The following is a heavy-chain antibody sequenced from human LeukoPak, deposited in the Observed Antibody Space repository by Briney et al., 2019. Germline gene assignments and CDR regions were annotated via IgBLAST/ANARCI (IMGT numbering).Heavy chain of an antibody. V-gene: IGHV3-9*01. D-gene: IGHD2-8*02. Sequence: GRSLRLSCAASGFTFDNSAMHWVRQAPGKGLEWVLGISWNSAGIHYADSVKGRFTISRDNAKNSLYLQMNSLRAEDTALYYCAKATRSSLVASFDVWGQGTMVTVSS. CDR2: ISWNSAGI. CDR1: GFTFDNSA. CDR3: AKATRSSLVASFDV. J-gene: IGHJ3*01.